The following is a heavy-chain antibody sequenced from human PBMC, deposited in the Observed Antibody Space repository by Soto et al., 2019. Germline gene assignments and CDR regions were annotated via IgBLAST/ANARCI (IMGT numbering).Heavy chain of an antibody. Sequence: QVQLQESGPGLVKPSQTLSLTCTVSGGSISSGGYYWSWIRQHPGKGLEWIGYIYYSGSTYYNPSLKSRVTISVDTSKNQFSLKLSSVTAADTAVYYCARAPYCISTSCYSQDWFDPWGQGTLVTVSS. CDR1: GGSISSGGYY. CDR3: ARAPYCISTSCYSQDWFDP. V-gene: IGHV4-31*03. D-gene: IGHD2-2*01. J-gene: IGHJ5*02. CDR2: IYYSGST.